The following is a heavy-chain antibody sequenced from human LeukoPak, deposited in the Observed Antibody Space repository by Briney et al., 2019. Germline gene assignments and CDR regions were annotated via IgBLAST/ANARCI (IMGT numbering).Heavy chain of an antibody. V-gene: IGHV3-21*01. CDR1: GFTFSSYS. CDR3: ARDAGPGLSSGWYFGFDY. J-gene: IGHJ4*02. Sequence: GGSLRLSCAASGFTFSSYSMNWVRQAPGKGLEWVSSISSSSSYIYYADSVKGRFTISRDNAKNSLYLQMNSLRAEDTAVYYCARDAGPGLSSGWYFGFDYWGQGTLVTVSS. D-gene: IGHD6-19*01. CDR2: ISSSSSYI.